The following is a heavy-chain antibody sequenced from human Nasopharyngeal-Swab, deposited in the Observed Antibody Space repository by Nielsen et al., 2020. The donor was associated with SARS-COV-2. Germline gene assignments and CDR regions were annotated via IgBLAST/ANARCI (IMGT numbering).Heavy chain of an antibody. CDR2: IYTSGST. CDR3: ARDRVDDYYDSSGQAYYFDY. Sequence: GSLRLSCTVSGGSISSYYWSWIRQPAGKGLEWIGRIYTSGSTNYNPSLKSRVTMSVDTSKNQFSLKLSSVTAADTAVYYCARDRVDDYYDSSGQAYYFDYWGQGTLVTVSS. J-gene: IGHJ4*02. V-gene: IGHV4-4*07. CDR1: GGSISSYY. D-gene: IGHD3-22*01.